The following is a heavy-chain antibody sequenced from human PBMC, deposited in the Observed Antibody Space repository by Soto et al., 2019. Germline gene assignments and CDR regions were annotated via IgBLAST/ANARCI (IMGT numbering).Heavy chain of an antibody. CDR2: IYYSGST. CDR1: GGSISSSSYY. D-gene: IGHD3-3*01. J-gene: IGHJ5*02. CDR3: ARHGGAYDLDQNWFDP. Sequence: SETLSLTCTVSGGSISSSSYYWGWIRQPPGKGLEWIGSIYYSGSTYYNPSLKSRFTISVDTSKNQFSLKLSSVTAADTAVYYCARHGGAYDLDQNWFDPWGQGTLVTVSS. V-gene: IGHV4-39*01.